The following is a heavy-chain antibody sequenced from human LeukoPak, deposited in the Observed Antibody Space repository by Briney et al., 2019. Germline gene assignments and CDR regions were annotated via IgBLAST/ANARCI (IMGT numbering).Heavy chain of an antibody. CDR3: ARRYYGSGSSFDY. D-gene: IGHD3-10*01. V-gene: IGHV1-8*02. Sequence: ASVKVSCKASGYNFSSYGISWVRQAPGQGPEWIGWMNPNSGTTGYAQKFQGRVTMTRDTSISTAYMDLSSLRSEDTAVYYCARRYYGSGSSFDYWGQGTLVTVSS. J-gene: IGHJ4*02. CDR1: GYNFSSYG. CDR2: MNPNSGTT.